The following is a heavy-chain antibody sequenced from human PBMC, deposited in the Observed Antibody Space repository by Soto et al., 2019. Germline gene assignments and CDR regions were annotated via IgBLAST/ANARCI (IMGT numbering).Heavy chain of an antibody. CDR2: IWYDGSNK. J-gene: IGHJ4*02. V-gene: IGHV3-33*01. CDR3: ARDLGSGYHDY. CDR1: GFTFSSYG. Sequence: QVQLVESGGGVVQPGRSLRLSCAASGFTFSSYGMHWVRQAPGKGLEWVAVIWYDGSNKYYADSVKGRFTISRDNSKNTLYLPMNSLRAEDTAVYYCARDLGSGYHDYWGQGTLVTVSS. D-gene: IGHD3-22*01.